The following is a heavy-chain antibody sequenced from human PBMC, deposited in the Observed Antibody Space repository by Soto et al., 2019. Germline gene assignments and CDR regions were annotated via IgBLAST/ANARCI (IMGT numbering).Heavy chain of an antibody. D-gene: IGHD3-3*01. CDR2: IVVGSGNT. CDR1: GFTFTSSA. V-gene: IGHV1-58*01. J-gene: IGHJ4*02. Sequence: SVKVSCKASGFTFTSSAVQWVRQARGQRLEWIGWIVVGSGNTNYAQKFQERVTITRDMSTSTAYMELSSLRSEDTAVYYCAAGSYDFWSGYLLNFDYWGQGTLVNVSS. CDR3: AAGSYDFWSGYLLNFDY.